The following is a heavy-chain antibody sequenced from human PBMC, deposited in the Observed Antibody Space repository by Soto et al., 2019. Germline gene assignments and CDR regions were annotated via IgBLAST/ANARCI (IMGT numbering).Heavy chain of an antibody. CDR3: TTDSRTTMPEVRFDY. V-gene: IGHV3-15*07. CDR2: VKSKTDGGSA. Sequence: PGGSLRLCCAASGFPFSNAWINWVRQTPGTGLQWVGRVKSKTDGGSADYAAPVKGRFAVSRDDSKNIVYLQMNSVKIEDTGVYYCTTDSRTTMPEVRFDYWGHGTLVTVSS. CDR1: GFPFSNAW. J-gene: IGHJ4*01. D-gene: IGHD3-10*01.